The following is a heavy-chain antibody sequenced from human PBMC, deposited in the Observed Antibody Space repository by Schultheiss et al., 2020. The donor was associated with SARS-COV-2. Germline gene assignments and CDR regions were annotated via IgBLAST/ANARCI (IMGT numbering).Heavy chain of an antibody. CDR1: GFTFGDYA. CDR3: TRDEYSSSGFDY. Sequence: GGSLRLSCTASGFTFGDYAMSWVRQAPGKGLEWVGFIRSKAYGGTTEYAASVKGRFTISRDDSKSIAYLQMNSLKTEDTAVYYCTRDEYSSSGFDYWGQGTLVTVSS. D-gene: IGHD6-6*01. V-gene: IGHV3-49*04. CDR2: IRSKAYGGTT. J-gene: IGHJ4*02.